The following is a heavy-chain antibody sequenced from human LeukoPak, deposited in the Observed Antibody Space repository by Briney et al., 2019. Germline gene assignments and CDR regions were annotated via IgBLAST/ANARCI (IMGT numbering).Heavy chain of an antibody. CDR2: INHSGST. V-gene: IGHV4-34*01. J-gene: IGHJ4*02. D-gene: IGHD2-15*01. CDR3: AREHPRGVVVAATPFYFDY. CDR1: GGSFSGYY. Sequence: LETLSLTCAVYGGSFSGYYWSWIRQPPGKGLEWIGEINHSGSTNYNPSLKSRVTISVDTSKNQFSLKLGSVTAADTAVYYCAREHPRGVVVAATPFYFDYWGQGTLVTVSS.